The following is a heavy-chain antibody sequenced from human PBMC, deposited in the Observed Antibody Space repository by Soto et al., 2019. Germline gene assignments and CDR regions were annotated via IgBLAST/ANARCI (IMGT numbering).Heavy chain of an antibody. J-gene: IGHJ6*02. CDR2: IHHSTGT. Sequence: QVQLQESGPGLVKPSGTLSLTCAVSGASISSSYWWSWVRQPPGKGLECIGEIHHSTGTNSNPPHKLRVTISVDKPKNQVFVRLTSVTVADTAEYYCACYDVCDMDVWRQGTTVAVSS. CDR3: ACYDVCDMDV. D-gene: IGHD2-2*01. CDR1: GASISSSYW. V-gene: IGHV4-4*02.